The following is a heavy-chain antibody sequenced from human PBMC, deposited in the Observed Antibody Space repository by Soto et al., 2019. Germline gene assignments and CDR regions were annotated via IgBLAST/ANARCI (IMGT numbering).Heavy chain of an antibody. V-gene: IGHV3-23*01. Sequence: EVQLLESGGGLVQPGGSLRLSCAASGFTFSNYAMSWVRQAPGKWLDWVSTLRIGGSITYYAASVKGRFTVSRDNSNNTLYLLLNGLRAEDTAVYYCAKGHYYYASSGYRHFDYWGQGTLVTVSS. D-gene: IGHD3-22*01. CDR1: GFTFSNYA. CDR2: LRIGGSIT. J-gene: IGHJ4*02. CDR3: AKGHYYYASSGYRHFDY.